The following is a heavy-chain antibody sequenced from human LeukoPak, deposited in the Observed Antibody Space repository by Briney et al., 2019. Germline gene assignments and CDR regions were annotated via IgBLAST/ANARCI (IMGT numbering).Heavy chain of an antibody. D-gene: IGHD6-13*01. V-gene: IGHV3-9*01. Sequence: PGGSLRLSFAASGFTFDDYAMHWVRQAPGKGLEWVSGISWNSGSIGYADSVKGRFTISRDNAKNSLYLQMNSLRAEDTALYYCAKDLFSSSWYYYGMDVWGQGTTVTVSS. CDR1: GFTFDDYA. CDR3: AKDLFSSSWYYYGMDV. CDR2: ISWNSGSI. J-gene: IGHJ6*02.